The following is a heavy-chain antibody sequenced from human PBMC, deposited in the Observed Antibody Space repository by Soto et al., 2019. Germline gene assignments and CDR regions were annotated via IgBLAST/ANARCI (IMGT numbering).Heavy chain of an antibody. CDR1: GFTFSNYA. J-gene: IGHJ4*02. V-gene: IGHV3-23*01. CDR3: AKGGSGSYDPYDVDY. CDR2: ISGGGGST. Sequence: EVQLLESGGGLVQPGGSLRLSCAASGFTFSNYAMSWVRQAPGKGLEWVSTISGGGGSTYYADSVKGRFTISRDNSKNTLYLQMNSLIADDTAVYYCAKGGSGSYDPYDVDYWGQGTLVTVSS. D-gene: IGHD3-10*01.